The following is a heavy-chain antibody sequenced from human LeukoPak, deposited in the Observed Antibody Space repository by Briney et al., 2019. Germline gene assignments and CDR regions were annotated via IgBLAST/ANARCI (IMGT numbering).Heavy chain of an antibody. CDR3: AKDYSDSSGYFRVPHVFDF. Sequence: GGSLRLSCAASGFGFSRYWMHWVRQAPGTGLKWVSRIYRDGSTTDYADSVKGRFTISRDNSKNTLYLQMNSLRAEDTAVYYCAKDYSDSSGYFRVPHVFDFWGQGTLVTGSS. CDR2: IYRDGSTT. V-gene: IGHV3-74*01. CDR1: GFGFSRYW. J-gene: IGHJ4*02. D-gene: IGHD3-22*01.